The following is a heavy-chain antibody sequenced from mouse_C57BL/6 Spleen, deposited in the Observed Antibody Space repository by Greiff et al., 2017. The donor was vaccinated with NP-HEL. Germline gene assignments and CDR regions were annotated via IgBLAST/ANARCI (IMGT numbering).Heavy chain of an antibody. CDR2: IHHNSGST. J-gene: IGHJ2*01. D-gene: IGHD1-1*01. CDR3: ARGGTTIYFDY. Sequence: QVQLQQPGAELVKPGASVKLSCKASGYTFTSYWMHWVKQRPGQGLEWIGMIHHNSGSTNYNEKFKSKATLTVDKSSSTAYMQLSSLTSEDSAVYYCARGGTTIYFDYWGQCTTLTVSS. CDR1: GYTFTSYW. V-gene: IGHV1-64*01.